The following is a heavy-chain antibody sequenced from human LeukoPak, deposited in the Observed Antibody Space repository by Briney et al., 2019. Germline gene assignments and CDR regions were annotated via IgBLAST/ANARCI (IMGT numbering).Heavy chain of an antibody. CDR2: INPNSGGT. J-gene: IGHJ6*03. V-gene: IGHV1-2*06. CDR1: GGTFSSYT. Sequence: WASVKVSCKASGGTFSSYTISWVRQAPGQGLEWMGRINPNSGGTNYAQKFQGRVTMTRDTSISTAYMELSRLRSDDTAVYYCARDQTAVTTYLGYYYYYYMDVWGKGTTVTVSS. D-gene: IGHD4-11*01. CDR3: ARDQTAVTTYLGYYYYYYMDV.